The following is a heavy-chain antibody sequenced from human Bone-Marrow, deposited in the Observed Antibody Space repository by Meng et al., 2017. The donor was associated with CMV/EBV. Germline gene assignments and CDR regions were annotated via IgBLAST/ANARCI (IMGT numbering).Heavy chain of an antibody. J-gene: IGHJ4*02. CDR1: GYTFTSYY. V-gene: IGHV1-46*01. CDR3: ARETVRGYYYDSSGYYY. CDR2: INPSGGST. Sequence: ASVKVSCKASGYTFTSYYMHWVRQAPGQGLEWMGIINPSGGSTSYAQKFQGRVTMTRDTSTSTVYMELSSLRSEDTAVYYCARETVRGYYYDSSGYYYWGQGTLVTVSS. D-gene: IGHD3-22*01.